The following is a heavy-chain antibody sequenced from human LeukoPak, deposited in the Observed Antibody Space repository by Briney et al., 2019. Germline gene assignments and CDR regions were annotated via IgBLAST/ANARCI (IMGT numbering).Heavy chain of an antibody. CDR2: IYTSGST. CDR3: ARDPTTYYDFWSGYFDFDY. J-gene: IGHJ4*02. V-gene: IGHV4-4*07. Sequence: SETLSLTCTASGGSISSYYWSWIRQPAGKGLEWIGRIYTSGSTNYNPSLKSRVTMSVDTSKNQFSLKLSSVTAADTAVYYCARDPTTYYDFWSGYFDFDYWGQGTLVTVSS. D-gene: IGHD3-3*01. CDR1: GGSISSYY.